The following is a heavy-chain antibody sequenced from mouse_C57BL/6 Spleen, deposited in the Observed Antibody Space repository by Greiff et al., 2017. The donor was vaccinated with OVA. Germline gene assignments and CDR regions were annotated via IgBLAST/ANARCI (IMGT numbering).Heavy chain of an antibody. CDR3: ARWDFAY. D-gene: IGHD4-1*01. J-gene: IGHJ3*01. V-gene: IGHV1-59*01. CDR1: GYTFTSYW. CDR2: IDPSDSYT. Sequence: QVQLQQPGAELVRPGTSVQLSCKASGYTFTSYWMHWVKQRPGQGLEWIGVIDPSDSYTNYNQKFKGKATLTVDTSSSTAYMQLSSLTSEDSAVYYCARWDFAYWGQGTLVTVSA.